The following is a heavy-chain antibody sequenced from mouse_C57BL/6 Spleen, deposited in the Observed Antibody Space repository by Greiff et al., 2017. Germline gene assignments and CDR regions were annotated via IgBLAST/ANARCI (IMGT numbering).Heavy chain of an antibody. Sequence: VQLQQPGAELVMPGASVKLSCKASGYTFTSYWMHRVKQRPGQGLEWIGSIDPSDSYTNYNQKFKGKSTLTVDKSSSTAYMQLSSLTSEDSAVYYCARGNDYYGSSNWYFDVWGTGTTVTVSS. D-gene: IGHD1-1*01. CDR1: GYTFTSYW. CDR2: IDPSDSYT. J-gene: IGHJ1*03. CDR3: ARGNDYYGSSNWYFDV. V-gene: IGHV1-69*01.